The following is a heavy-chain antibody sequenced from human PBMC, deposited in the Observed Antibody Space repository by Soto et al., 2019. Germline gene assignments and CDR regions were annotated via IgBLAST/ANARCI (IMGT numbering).Heavy chain of an antibody. D-gene: IGHD2-2*01. V-gene: IGHV1-69*01. CDR2: IIPIFGTA. CDR1: GGTFSSYA. CDR3: AVDPQLYCSRTSCYGYYYYYGMDV. Sequence: QVQLVQSGAEVKKPGSSVKVSCKASGGTFSSYAISWVRQAPGQGLEWMGGIIPIFGTANYAQKFQGRVTITADESTSTDYMELSSLRSEDTDLYYCAVDPQLYCSRTSCYGYYYYYGMDVWGQGTTVTVAS. J-gene: IGHJ6*02.